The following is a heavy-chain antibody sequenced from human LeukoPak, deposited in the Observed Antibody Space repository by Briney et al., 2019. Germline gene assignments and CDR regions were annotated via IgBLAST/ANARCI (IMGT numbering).Heavy chain of an antibody. CDR1: GYTFTGYY. CDR3: ARGGCSGGSCYSSWFDP. V-gene: IGHV1-2*02. CDR2: INPNSGGT. J-gene: IGHJ5*02. D-gene: IGHD2-15*01. Sequence: ASVKLSCTASGYTFTGYYMHWVRQAPGQGLEWMGWINPNSGGTNYAQKFQGRFTMTRDTSISTAYMEVSRLRSDDTAVYYCARGGCSGGSCYSSWFDPWGQGTLVTVSS.